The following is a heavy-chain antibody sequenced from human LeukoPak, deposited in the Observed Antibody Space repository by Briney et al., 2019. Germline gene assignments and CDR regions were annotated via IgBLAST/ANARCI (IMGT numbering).Heavy chain of an antibody. Sequence: SETLSLTCTVSGGSIRSYYWSWIRQPAGKGLEWIGRIYTSGSTNYNPSLKSRVTMSVDTSKNQFSLKLSSVTAADTAVYYCARVHCSSTSCYGDDAFDIWGQGTMVTVSS. CDR2: IYTSGST. CDR1: GGSIRSYY. J-gene: IGHJ3*02. D-gene: IGHD2-2*01. V-gene: IGHV4-4*07. CDR3: ARVHCSSTSCYGDDAFDI.